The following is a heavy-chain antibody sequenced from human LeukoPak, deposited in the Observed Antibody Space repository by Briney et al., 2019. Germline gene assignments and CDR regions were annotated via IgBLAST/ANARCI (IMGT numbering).Heavy chain of an antibody. D-gene: IGHD5-18*01. CDR1: ALTFSSYD. CDR3: AKDGGYSYGYDY. V-gene: IGHV3-48*01. Sequence: GGSLRLSCAAPALTFSSYDMNWVRQAPGKGLEWVSFISSSSGTIYYADSVKGRFTISRDNSKNTLYLQMNSLRAEDTAVYYCAKDGGYSYGYDYWGQGTLVTVSS. J-gene: IGHJ4*02. CDR2: ISSSSGTI.